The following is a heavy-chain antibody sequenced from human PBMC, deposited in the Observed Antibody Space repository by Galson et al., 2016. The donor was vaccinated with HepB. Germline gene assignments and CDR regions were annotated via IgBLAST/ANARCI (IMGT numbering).Heavy chain of an antibody. CDR1: GFTFSNYG. Sequence: SLRLSCAASGFTFSNYGMHWVRQAPGKGLEWVAVISYDGSHKFYADSVRGRFPISRDNSKHTLYLQMNSLRAEDTAVYYCAKGDLSGDSIDYWGQGTLVTVSS. D-gene: IGHD2-21*02. CDR3: AKGDLSGDSIDY. J-gene: IGHJ4*02. CDR2: ISYDGSHK. V-gene: IGHV3-30*18.